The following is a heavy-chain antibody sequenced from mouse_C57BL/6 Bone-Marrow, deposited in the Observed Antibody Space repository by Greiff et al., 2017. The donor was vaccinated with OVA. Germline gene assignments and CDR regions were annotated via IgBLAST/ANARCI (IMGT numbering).Heavy chain of an antibody. CDR1: GYTFTSYG. V-gene: IGHV1-81*01. Sequence: VKLQESGAELARPGASVKLSCKASGYTFTSYGIRWVQQRTGQGLEWIGEIYPRSGNTYYNEKFKGKATLTADKSSSTAYMELRSLTSEDSAVYFCARPYYDFFAYWGQGTLVTVSA. CDR2: IYPRSGNT. CDR3: ARPYYDFFAY. D-gene: IGHD2-4*01. J-gene: IGHJ3*01.